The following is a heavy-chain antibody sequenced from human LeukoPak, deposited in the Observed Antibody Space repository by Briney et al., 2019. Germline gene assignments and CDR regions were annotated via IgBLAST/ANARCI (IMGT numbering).Heavy chain of an antibody. D-gene: IGHD2-2*01. CDR2: IIPMLETT. J-gene: IGHJ4*02. CDR1: VDNFSSYL. V-gene: IGHV1-69*01. CDR3: VRGLCTGTICYVFDY. Sequence: ASVKVSCKSSVDNFSSYLITWVRQAPGQGLEWVGGIIPMLETTNQAQKFKGRVTMTADESTGTAYMELSGLTSEDTAVYYCVRGLCTGTICYVFDYWGQGTLVTVSS.